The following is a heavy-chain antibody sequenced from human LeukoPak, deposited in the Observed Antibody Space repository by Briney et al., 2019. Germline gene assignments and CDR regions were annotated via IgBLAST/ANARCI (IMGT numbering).Heavy chain of an antibody. J-gene: IGHJ3*02. CDR2: IYPGDSDT. D-gene: IGHD5-18*01. V-gene: IGHV5-51*01. CDR1: GYSFTTYW. CDR3: ARHTRGVDTALVQDAFDI. Sequence: GESLKISCKGSGYSFTTYWIAWVRQMPGKGLECMGIIYPGDSDTRYSPSFQGQVTISADKSTSTAYLQWSSLEASDTAIYYCARHTRGVDTALVQDAFDIWGQGTRVTVSS.